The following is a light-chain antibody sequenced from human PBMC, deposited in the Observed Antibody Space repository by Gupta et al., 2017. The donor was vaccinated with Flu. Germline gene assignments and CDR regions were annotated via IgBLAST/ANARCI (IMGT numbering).Light chain of an antibody. V-gene: IGKV1-39*01. J-gene: IGKJ1*01. CDR2: DAS. CDR1: QTIRNY. Sequence: VGDRVTITCRASQTIRNYLIWFQQKPGQTPKVQIYDASRLQTGVPSRFNGIGSGTDFTLTINNLQPEDSGIYYCQETHSTWTFGQGTTVEIK. CDR3: QETHSTWT.